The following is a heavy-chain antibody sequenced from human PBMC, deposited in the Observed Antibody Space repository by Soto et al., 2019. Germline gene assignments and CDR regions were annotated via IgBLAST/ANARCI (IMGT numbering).Heavy chain of an antibody. CDR2: THYDGTT. CDR1: GGSINIGGYT. CDR3: TRNPFDYGDYCGVPGGDFHI. Sequence: QVQLQESGPGLVQPSQTLSLTCTVSGGSINIGGYTWNWVRQHPGKGLEWLGYTHYDGTTYCNPSLKRRISISIDTCETQFSLKLTSVTAADTAVYYCTRNPFDYGDYCGVPGGDFHIWGQGALVTVSS. D-gene: IGHD4-17*01. V-gene: IGHV4-31*03. J-gene: IGHJ3*02.